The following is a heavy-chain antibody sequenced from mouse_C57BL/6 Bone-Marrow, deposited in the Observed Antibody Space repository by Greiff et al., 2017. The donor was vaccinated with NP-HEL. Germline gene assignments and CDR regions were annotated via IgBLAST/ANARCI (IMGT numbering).Heavy chain of an antibody. CDR3: ARWTETYYDYDGGNYAMDY. CDR2: IDPSDSYT. D-gene: IGHD2-4*01. CDR1: GYTFTSYW. J-gene: IGHJ4*01. V-gene: IGHV1-69*01. Sequence: QVQLQQSGAELVMPGASVKLSCKASGYTFTSYWMHWVKQRPGPGLEWIGEIDPSDSYTNYNQKFKGKSTLTVDKSSSTAYMQLSSLTSEDSAVYYCARWTETYYDYDGGNYAMDYWGQGTSVTVSS.